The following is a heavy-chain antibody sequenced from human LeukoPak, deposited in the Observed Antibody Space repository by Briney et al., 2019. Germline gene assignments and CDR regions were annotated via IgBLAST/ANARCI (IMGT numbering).Heavy chain of an antibody. D-gene: IGHD4-17*01. V-gene: IGHV4-39*01. CDR2: IYYSGST. Sequence: PSETLSLTCTVSGGSISSSSYYWGWIRQPPGKGLEWIGSIYYSGSTYYNPSLKSRVTISVDTSKNQFSLKLSSVTAADAAVYYCARPRTVTTTRAWFDPWGQGTLVTVSS. J-gene: IGHJ5*02. CDR3: ARPRTVTTTRAWFDP. CDR1: GGSISSSSYY.